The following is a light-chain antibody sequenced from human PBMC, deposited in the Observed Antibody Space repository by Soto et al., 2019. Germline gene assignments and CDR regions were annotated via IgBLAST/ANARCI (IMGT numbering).Light chain of an antibody. CDR2: EVS. CDR3: GTWDSRLSAVV. CDR1: NTDVNY. J-gene: IGLJ2*01. V-gene: IGLV2-14*01. Sequence: QSVLTQPASVSGAPGQSITISCTGTNTDVNYVSWHQQHPGKAPKLMIYEVSKRSSGVSNRFSGSKSGNTASLTISGLQAEDEADYYCGTWDSRLSAVVFGGGTKVTVL.